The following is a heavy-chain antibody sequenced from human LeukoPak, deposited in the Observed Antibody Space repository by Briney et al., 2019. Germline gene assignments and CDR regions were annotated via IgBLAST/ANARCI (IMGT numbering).Heavy chain of an antibody. CDR1: GYTFTSYA. CDR3: ARGGLKLYYHYYMDV. V-gene: IGHV1-8*01. CDR2: MNPNSGNT. D-gene: IGHD3-16*01. J-gene: IGHJ6*03. Sequence: APVKVSCKASGYTFTSYAINWVRQATGQGLEWMGWMNPNSGNTGYAQKFQGRVTMTRNTSISTAYMELSSLRSEDTAVYYCARGGLKLYYHYYMDVWGKGTTVTVSS.